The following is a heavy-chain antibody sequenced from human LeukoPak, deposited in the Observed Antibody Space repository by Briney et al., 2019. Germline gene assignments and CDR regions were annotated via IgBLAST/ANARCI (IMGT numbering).Heavy chain of an antibody. J-gene: IGHJ4*02. CDR1: GFTFSSYG. V-gene: IGHV3-30*02. CDR3: AKDSWEVGATSEIDY. CDR2: IRYDGSDK. Sequence: GGSLRLSCAASGFTFSSYGTHWVRQAPGKGLEWVAFIRYDGSDKYYADSVKGRFTISRDNSKNTLYLQMNSLRAEDTAVYYCAKDSWEVGATSEIDYWGQGTLVTVSS. D-gene: IGHD1-26*01.